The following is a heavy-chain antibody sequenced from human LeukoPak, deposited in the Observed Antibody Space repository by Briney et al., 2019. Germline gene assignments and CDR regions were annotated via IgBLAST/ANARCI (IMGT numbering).Heavy chain of an antibody. V-gene: IGHV3-21*01. CDR3: ARDTTTVPYFDY. D-gene: IGHD4-17*01. J-gene: IGHJ4*02. Sequence: PGGSLRLSCAASGFPFSSYSMNWVRQAPGRGLEWVSSISSSSTYIYYADSVKGRFTISRDNAKNSLYLQMNSLRAEDTAVYYCARDTTTVPYFDYWGQGNLVTVSS. CDR2: ISSSSTYI. CDR1: GFPFSSYS.